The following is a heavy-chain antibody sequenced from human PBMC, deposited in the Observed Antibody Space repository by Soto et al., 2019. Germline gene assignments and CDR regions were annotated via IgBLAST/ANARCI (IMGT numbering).Heavy chain of an antibody. CDR3: ARDGCSSTSCYVDYYYGMDV. J-gene: IGHJ6*02. D-gene: IGHD2-2*01. CDR2: IIPIFGTA. CDR1: GDTFSSYA. Sequence: SVKVSCKASGDTFSSYAISWVRQAPGQGLEWMGGIIPIFGTANYAQKFQGRVTITADESTSTAYMELSSLRSEDTAVYYCARDGCSSTSCYVDYYYGMDVWGQGTTVTVSS. V-gene: IGHV1-69*13.